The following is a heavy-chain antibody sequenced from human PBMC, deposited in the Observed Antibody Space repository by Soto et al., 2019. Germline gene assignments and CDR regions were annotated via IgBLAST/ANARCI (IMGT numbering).Heavy chain of an antibody. CDR3: AKGVSQYTPLALFDY. D-gene: IGHD5-18*01. CDR2: ISGSDGRT. V-gene: IGHV3-23*01. Sequence: GGSLRLSCAASGFTFSSYAMSWVRQAPGKGLEWVSTISGSDGRTYSTDYVKGRFTISRDNSRNTAYLQMNSLRVEDTAVYYCAKGVSQYTPLALFDYWGRGNMVTVS. CDR1: GFTFSSYA. J-gene: IGHJ4*02.